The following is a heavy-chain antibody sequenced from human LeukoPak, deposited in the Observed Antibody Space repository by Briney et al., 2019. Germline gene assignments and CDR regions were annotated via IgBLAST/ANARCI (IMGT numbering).Heavy chain of an antibody. CDR3: ASDPNRLADNGSDSVEY. CDR1: GFTFSSYM. Sequence: GGSLRLSCAASGFTFSSYMMHWVRQAPGKGLEWVSVISDDGSHKYYADSVKGRVTISRDNSKNTLYLQMSTLRPQDTAMYYCASDPNRLADNGSDSVEYWGQGPLVTVST. CDR2: ISDDGSHK. V-gene: IGHV3-30*19. D-gene: IGHD2-21*02. J-gene: IGHJ4*02.